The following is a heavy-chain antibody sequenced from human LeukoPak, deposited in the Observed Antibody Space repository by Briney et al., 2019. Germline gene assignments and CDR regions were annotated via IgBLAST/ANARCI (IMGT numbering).Heavy chain of an antibody. Sequence: GASVKVSCKASGGTFSSYAISWVRQAPGQGLEWMGRIIPILGIANYAQKSQGRVTITADKSTSTAYMELSSLRSEDTAVYYCARDGSGSYYPLDYWGQGTLVTVSS. CDR3: ARDGSGSYYPLDY. CDR1: GGTFSSYA. J-gene: IGHJ4*02. D-gene: IGHD3-10*01. CDR2: IIPILGIA. V-gene: IGHV1-69*04.